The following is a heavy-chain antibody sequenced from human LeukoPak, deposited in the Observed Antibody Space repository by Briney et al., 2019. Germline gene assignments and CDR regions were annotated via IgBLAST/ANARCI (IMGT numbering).Heavy chain of an antibody. CDR1: GYTFTGYY. CDR3: ARGFVVVVAAESFFQH. Sequence: VASVKVSCKASGYTFTGYYMHWVRQAPGQGLEWMRRINPNSGGINYAQKFQGRVTMTRDTSISTAYMELSRLKSDGTAVYFCARGFVVVVAAESFFQHWGQGTLVTVSS. J-gene: IGHJ1*01. D-gene: IGHD2-15*01. V-gene: IGHV1-2*02. CDR2: INPNSGGI.